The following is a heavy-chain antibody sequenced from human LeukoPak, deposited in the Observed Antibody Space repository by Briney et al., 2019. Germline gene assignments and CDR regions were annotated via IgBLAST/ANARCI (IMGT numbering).Heavy chain of an antibody. Sequence: SETLSLTCAVYGGSFSGYYWSWSRQSPGKGLEWIGEINHSGSTNYNPSLKSRVTISVDTSKNQFSLKLSSVTAADTAVYYCARGSSTSCYTFDYWGQGTLVTVSS. J-gene: IGHJ4*02. CDR1: GGSFSGYY. D-gene: IGHD2-2*01. V-gene: IGHV4-34*01. CDR2: INHSGST. CDR3: ARGSSTSCYTFDY.